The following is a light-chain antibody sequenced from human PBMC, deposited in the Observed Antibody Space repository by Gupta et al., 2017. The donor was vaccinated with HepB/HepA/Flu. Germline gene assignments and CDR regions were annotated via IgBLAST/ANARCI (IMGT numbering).Light chain of an antibody. J-gene: IGLJ3*02. V-gene: IGLV1-40*01. CDR3: QSFDSSLSAWV. Sequence: SVLTQPASLSRAPGLTATTTCTASSSNIGAGFDVHWYQQLPRTAPKLLIYNNIKRPSGVPDRFSGSRSGTSASLAISGLQAEDETDYYCQSFDSSLSAWVFGGGTKLTVL. CDR2: NNI. CDR1: SSNIGAGFD.